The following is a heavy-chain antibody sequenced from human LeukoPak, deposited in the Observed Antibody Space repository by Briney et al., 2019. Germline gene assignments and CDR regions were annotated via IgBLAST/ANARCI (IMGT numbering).Heavy chain of an antibody. CDR2: INPNSGGT. Sequence: ASVKVSCKASGYTFTGYYMHWVRQAPGQGLEWMGRINPNSGGTNYAQKFQGRVTMTRDTSISTAYMELSRPRSDDTAVYYCARGSTYYDILTGYQERAYFDYWGQGTLVTVSS. CDR3: ARGSTYYDILTGYQERAYFDY. D-gene: IGHD3-9*01. CDR1: GYTFTGYY. V-gene: IGHV1-2*06. J-gene: IGHJ4*02.